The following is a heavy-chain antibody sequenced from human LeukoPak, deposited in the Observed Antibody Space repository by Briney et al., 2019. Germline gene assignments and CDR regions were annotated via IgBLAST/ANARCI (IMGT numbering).Heavy chain of an antibody. CDR1: GGILSNYV. Sequence: SVKVSCKAPGGILSNYVIAWVRQAPGQGLEWMGGTIPNIPRPDYAQKFQGRVTITTDESTSTAYMELSSLRSEDTAVYYCGIAAAGTGYYYYMDVWGKGTTVTVSS. D-gene: IGHD6-13*01. V-gene: IGHV1-69*05. J-gene: IGHJ6*03. CDR2: TIPNIPRP. CDR3: GIAAAGTGYYYYMDV.